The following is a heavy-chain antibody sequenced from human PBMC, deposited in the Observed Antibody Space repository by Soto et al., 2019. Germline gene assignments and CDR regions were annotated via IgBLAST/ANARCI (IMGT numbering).Heavy chain of an antibody. V-gene: IGHV4-4*07. CDR3: ARGMSGYDYIFDY. D-gene: IGHD5-12*01. CDR1: GGSISNYY. J-gene: IGHJ4*02. Sequence: QVQLQESGPGLVKPSETLSLTCTVSGGSISNYYWSSSRQPAGKGLEWIGRIYTSGSTNYNPSLRSRVTMSVDTSKNQFSLKLSSVTAADTAVYYCARGMSGYDYIFDYWGQGTLVTVSS. CDR2: IYTSGST.